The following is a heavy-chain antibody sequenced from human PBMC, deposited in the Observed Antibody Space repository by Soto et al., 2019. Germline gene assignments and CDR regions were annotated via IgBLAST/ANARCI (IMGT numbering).Heavy chain of an antibody. CDR2: ISAHNGNT. J-gene: IGHJ4*02. CDR3: ARGRYGDY. Sequence: QVHLVQSGAEVKKPGASVKVSCKASGYTFTSYGITWVRQAPGQGLEWMGWISAHNGNTDYAQKLQGRVIVTRDTSTSPDSMELRSLSSDDTAVYYCARGRYGDYGGQGALVTVSS. D-gene: IGHD1-26*01. CDR1: GYTFTSYG. V-gene: IGHV1-18*01.